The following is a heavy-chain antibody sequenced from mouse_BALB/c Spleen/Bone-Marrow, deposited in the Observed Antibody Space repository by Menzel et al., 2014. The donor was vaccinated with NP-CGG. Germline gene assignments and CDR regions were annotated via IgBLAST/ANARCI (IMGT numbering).Heavy chain of an antibody. V-gene: IGHV1-4*01. CDR3: AREGLRAWFVY. Sequence: QVQLQQSGAELARPGASVKMSCKASGYTFTSYTIHWVKQRPGQGLEWIGYINPSSDYTNYNQKFKDKAILTADKSSSTAYMQLSSLTSEDSAVYYCAREGLRAWFVYWGQGTLATVSA. D-gene: IGHD2-4*01. J-gene: IGHJ3*01. CDR2: INPSSDYT. CDR1: GYTFTSYT.